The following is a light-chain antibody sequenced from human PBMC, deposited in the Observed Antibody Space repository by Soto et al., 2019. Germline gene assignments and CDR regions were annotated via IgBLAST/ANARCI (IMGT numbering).Light chain of an antibody. Sequence: DIQMTQSPSTLSASVGDRATITCRASRSISSWLAWYQQKPGSAPKLLIYAATILESGVPSRFSGTESGTEFTLTVSSLQPDDFATYYCQQYDSYPYTFGQGTKLEMK. CDR3: QQYDSYPYT. V-gene: IGKV1-5*01. CDR1: RSISSW. J-gene: IGKJ2*01. CDR2: AAT.